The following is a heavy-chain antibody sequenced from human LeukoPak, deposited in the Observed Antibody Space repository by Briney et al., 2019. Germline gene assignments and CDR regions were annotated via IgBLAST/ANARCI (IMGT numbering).Heavy chain of an antibody. CDR2: ISGSGGST. V-gene: IGHV3-23*01. CDR1: GFTFSSYA. J-gene: IGHJ5*02. CDR3: AKAGAVAGTDWFDP. D-gene: IGHD6-19*01. Sequence: GGSLRLSCAASGFTFSSYAMSWVRQAPGKGLEWVSAISGSGGSTYYADSVKGRFTISRDNSKNRLYLQMNSLGAEDTAVYYCAKAGAVAGTDWFDPWGQGTLVTVSS.